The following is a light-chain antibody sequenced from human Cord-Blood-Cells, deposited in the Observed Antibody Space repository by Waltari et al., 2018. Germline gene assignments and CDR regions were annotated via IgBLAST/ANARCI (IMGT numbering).Light chain of an antibody. V-gene: IGKV3-11*01. CDR2: DAS. J-gene: IGKJ4*01. CDR1: QSVSSY. Sequence: IVFTQSPATLSLSPGERATLSCRASQSVSSYLAWYQQKPGQAPRLRIYDASNRATGIPARFSGSGSGTDFTLTISSLEPEDFAVYYCQQRSNWPPLTFGGGTKVEIK. CDR3: QQRSNWPPLT.